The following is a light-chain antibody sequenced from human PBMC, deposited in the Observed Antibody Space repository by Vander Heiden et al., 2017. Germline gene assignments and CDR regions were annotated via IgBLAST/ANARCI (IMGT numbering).Light chain of an antibody. J-gene: IGKJ4*01. Sequence: DIAMTQSPATLSGSPGERATLSCRASQSLSSNLAWYQQKPGQAPRLLIYGASTRATGIPAKFSGSGSGTEFTLTISSLQSEDFALYYCQQYNNWPLTFGGGTKVEIK. CDR1: QSLSSN. V-gene: IGKV3-15*01. CDR2: GAS. CDR3: QQYNNWPLT.